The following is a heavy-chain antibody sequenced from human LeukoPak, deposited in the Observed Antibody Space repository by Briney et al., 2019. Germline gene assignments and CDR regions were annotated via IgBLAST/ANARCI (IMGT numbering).Heavy chain of an antibody. CDR2: ISGSGGST. V-gene: IGHV3-23*01. D-gene: IGHD3-22*01. Sequence: PGGSLRLSCAASGFTFSSYAMSWVRQAPGKGLEWVSAISGSGGSTYYADSVKGRFTISRDNSKNTLYLQMNSLRAEDTAVYYCAKVRKYYYDSSGPIDYWGQGTLVTVSS. CDR3: AKVRKYYYDSSGPIDY. J-gene: IGHJ4*02. CDR1: GFTFSSYA.